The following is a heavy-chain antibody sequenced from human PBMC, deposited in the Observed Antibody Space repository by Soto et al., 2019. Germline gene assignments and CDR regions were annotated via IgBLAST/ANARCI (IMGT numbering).Heavy chain of an antibody. CDR1: GGSISSGDYF. CDR3: ARGRYCLTGRCFPNWFDS. V-gene: IGHV4-30-4*01. D-gene: IGHD7-27*01. CDR2: IYKSATT. J-gene: IGHJ5*01. Sequence: PSETLSLTCTVSGGSISSGDYFWAWIRQPPGQALEYIGYIYKSATTYYNPSFESRVAISVDTSKSQFSLNVTPVTAADTAVYFCARGRYCLTGRCFPNWFDSWGQGALVTVSS.